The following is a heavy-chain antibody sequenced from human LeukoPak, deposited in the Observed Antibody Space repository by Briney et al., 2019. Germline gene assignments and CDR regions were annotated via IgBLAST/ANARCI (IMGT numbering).Heavy chain of an antibody. Sequence: GGSLRLSCAASGLTFSSHAMSWVRQAPGKGLECVSTISGSRGSTYYADSVKGRFTIPRDNSKNTVYLQMNSLRAEDTAVYYCAKYFYDYSYYGMDVWGQGTTVTVSS. J-gene: IGHJ6*02. CDR1: GLTFSSHA. D-gene: IGHD3-10*01. CDR2: ISGSRGST. V-gene: IGHV3-23*01. CDR3: AKYFYDYSYYGMDV.